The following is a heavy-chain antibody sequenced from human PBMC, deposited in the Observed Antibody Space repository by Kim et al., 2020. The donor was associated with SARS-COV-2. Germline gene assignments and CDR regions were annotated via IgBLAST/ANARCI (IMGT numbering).Heavy chain of an antibody. Sequence: VKGRFIISRDNSKNTLYLQMGSVRAEDMAVYYCARDFATGYSSSWYFFDYWGQGTLVTVSS. V-gene: IGHV3-64*01. J-gene: IGHJ4*02. D-gene: IGHD6-13*01. CDR3: ARDFATGYSSSWYFFDY.